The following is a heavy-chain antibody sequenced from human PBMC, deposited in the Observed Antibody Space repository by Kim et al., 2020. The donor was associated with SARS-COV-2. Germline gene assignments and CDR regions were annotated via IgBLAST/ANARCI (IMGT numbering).Heavy chain of an antibody. V-gene: IGHV3-11*05. CDR2: INSSSSYT. CDR1: GFTFSDSS. Sequence: GGSLRLSCAASGFTFSDSSMNWVRQAPGKGLEWVSYINSSSSYTNYADSVKGRFRITREKAKNSLYLQLHSQRPEDTALSYCERDPFWDYSACCVDLWGR. D-gene: IGHD2-21*01. CDR3: ERDPFWDYSACCVDL. J-gene: IGHJ2*01.